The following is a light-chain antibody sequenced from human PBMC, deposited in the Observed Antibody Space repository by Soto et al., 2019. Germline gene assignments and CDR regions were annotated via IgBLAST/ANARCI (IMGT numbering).Light chain of an antibody. CDR2: AAS. CDR1: QSISSY. J-gene: IGKJ1*01. V-gene: IGKV1-39*01. CDR3: QQSYTHPRT. Sequence: DIQMTQSPSSLSASVGDRVTITCRASQSISSYLHGYQQKPRKAPKLLMYAASSLQSGVPSRFSGSGSGTDFTLTISSLPPEDFVIYYYQQSYTHPRTFGQGTKLEIK.